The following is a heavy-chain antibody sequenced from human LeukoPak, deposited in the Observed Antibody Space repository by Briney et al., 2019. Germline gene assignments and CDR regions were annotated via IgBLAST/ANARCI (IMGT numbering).Heavy chain of an antibody. V-gene: IGHV3-30-3*01. Sequence: GGSLRLSCAASGFTFSSYAMHWVRQAPGKGLEWVAVISYDGSNKYYADSVKGRFPISRANSKNTLYLHMNRLRAENPAVYYCQGYCSSISCSVDYWGQGTLVTVSS. CDR1: GFTFSSYA. CDR2: ISYDGSNK. D-gene: IGHD2-2*01. J-gene: IGHJ4*02. CDR3: QGYCSSISCSVDY.